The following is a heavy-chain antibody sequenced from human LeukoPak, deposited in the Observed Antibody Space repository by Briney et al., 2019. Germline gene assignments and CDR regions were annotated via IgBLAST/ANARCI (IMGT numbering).Heavy chain of an antibody. CDR1: GGSFSAYY. CDR2: INHGGST. D-gene: IGHD4-23*01. J-gene: IGHJ1*01. Sequence: SETLSLTCAVYGGSFSAYYWTWIRQPPGKGLEWIGEINHGGSTNYDPSLKSRVTISIDTAKNQFSLKMSSVTAADTAIYFCARYFDYGGNSRVFQHWGQGTLVTVSS. CDR3: ARYFDYGGNSRVFQH. V-gene: IGHV4-34*01.